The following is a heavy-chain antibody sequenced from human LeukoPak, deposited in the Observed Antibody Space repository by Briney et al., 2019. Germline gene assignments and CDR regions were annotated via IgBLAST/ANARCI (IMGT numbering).Heavy chain of an antibody. CDR2: IYYSGST. V-gene: IGHV4-39*01. Sequence: SETLSLTCTVSGDSIISHSDYWGWIRQPPGKGLEWLGSIYYSGSTYYNPSLKSRVTISVDTSKNQFSLKLSSVTAADTAVYYCARLRFLEWLITEKTRLGAFDIWGQGTMVTVSS. CDR1: GDSIISHSDY. J-gene: IGHJ3*02. CDR3: ARLRFLEWLITEKTRLGAFDI. D-gene: IGHD3-3*01.